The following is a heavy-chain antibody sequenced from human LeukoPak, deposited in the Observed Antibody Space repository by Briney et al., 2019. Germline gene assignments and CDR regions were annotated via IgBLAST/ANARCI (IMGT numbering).Heavy chain of an antibody. V-gene: IGHV1-18*01. D-gene: IGHD3-3*01. CDR1: GYTFTSYG. CDR2: ISAYNGNT. CDR3: ARERIRSYDFWSGTDAFDI. J-gene: IGHJ3*02. Sequence: ASVKVSCKASGYTFTSYGISWVRQAPGQGLEWMGWISAYNGNTNYAQKLQGRVTMTTDTSTSTAYMELRSLRSDDTAVYYCARERIRSYDFWSGTDAFDIWGQGTMVTVSS.